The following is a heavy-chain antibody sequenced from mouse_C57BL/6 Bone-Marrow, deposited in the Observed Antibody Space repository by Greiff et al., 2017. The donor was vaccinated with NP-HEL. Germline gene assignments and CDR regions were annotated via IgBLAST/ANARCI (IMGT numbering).Heavy chain of an antibody. CDR1: GYTFTSYT. V-gene: IGHV1-4*01. D-gene: IGHD1-1*01. CDR2: INPSSGYT. J-gene: IGHJ1*03. CDR3: ARDGSSYIGVWYFDV. Sequence: QVHVKQSGAELARPGASVKMSCKASGYTFTSYTMHWVKQRPGQGLEWIGYINPSSGYTKYNQKFKDKATLTADKSSSTAYMQLSSLTSEDSAVYYCARDGSSYIGVWYFDVWGTGTTVTVSS.